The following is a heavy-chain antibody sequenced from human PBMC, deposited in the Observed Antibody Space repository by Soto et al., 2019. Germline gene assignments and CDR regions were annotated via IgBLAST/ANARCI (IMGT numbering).Heavy chain of an antibody. CDR1: GFTFSNAW. Sequence: GGSLRLSCAASGFTFSNAWMNWVRQAPGKGLEWVGRIKSKTDGGTTDYAAPVKGRFTISRDDSKNTLYLQMNSLKTEDTAVYYCCTGLYYDSSGYWGGDAFDIWGQGTMVTVSS. D-gene: IGHD3-22*01. V-gene: IGHV3-15*07. CDR3: CTGLYYDSSGYWGGDAFDI. CDR2: IKSKTDGGTT. J-gene: IGHJ3*02.